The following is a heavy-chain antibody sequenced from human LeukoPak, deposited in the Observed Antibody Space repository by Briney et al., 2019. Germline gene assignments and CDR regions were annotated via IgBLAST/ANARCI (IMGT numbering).Heavy chain of an antibody. CDR1: GGSISSGGYY. D-gene: IGHD1-26*01. Sequence: PSETLSLTCTVSGGSISSGGYYWSWIRQPPGKGLEWIGYIYHSGSTYYNPSLKSRVTMSVDTSKNQFSLKLSSVTAADTAVYYCARHQWVPAFDIWGQGTMVTVSS. V-gene: IGHV4-30-2*01. CDR3: ARHQWVPAFDI. J-gene: IGHJ3*02. CDR2: IYHSGST.